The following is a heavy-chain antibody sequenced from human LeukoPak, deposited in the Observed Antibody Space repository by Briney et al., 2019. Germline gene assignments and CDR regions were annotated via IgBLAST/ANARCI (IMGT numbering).Heavy chain of an antibody. CDR1: GGSISNYY. V-gene: IGHV4-59*01. Sequence: SETLSLTCTVSGGSISNYYWSWIRQPPGKGLEWIGCVLYSGSTNYNPSLKSRVTMSVDTSKNQFSLKLSSVTAADTAVYYCAGDSTEEEDFGFDIWGQGTMVTVSS. CDR3: AGDSTEEEDFGFDI. J-gene: IGHJ3*02. D-gene: IGHD2-2*01. CDR2: VLYSGST.